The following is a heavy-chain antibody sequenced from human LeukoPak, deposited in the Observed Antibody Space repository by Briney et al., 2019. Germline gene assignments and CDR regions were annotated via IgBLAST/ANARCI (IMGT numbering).Heavy chain of an antibody. V-gene: IGHV1-69*13. CDR1: GYTFTSYG. D-gene: IGHD6-13*01. J-gene: IGHJ6*02. CDR3: ARQAPYSSSWYYYYYGMDV. Sequence: SVKVSCKASGYTFTSYGISWVRQAPGQGLEWMGGIIPIFGTANYAQKFQGRVTITADESTSTAYMELSSLRSEDTAVYYCARQAPYSSSWYYYYYGMDVWGQGTTVTVSS. CDR2: IIPIFGTA.